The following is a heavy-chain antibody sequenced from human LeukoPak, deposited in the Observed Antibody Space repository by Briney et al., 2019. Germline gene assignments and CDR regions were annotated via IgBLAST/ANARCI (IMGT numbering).Heavy chain of an antibody. Sequence: SETLSLTCTVSGGSISNYYWSLIRQPPGKRLEWIGYIYYSGSTNYNPSLKSRVTISLDTSKNQFSLKLSSVTATDTAVYYCARHDYSTHYFDSWGQGTLVTVSS. V-gene: IGHV4-59*01. CDR2: IYYSGST. CDR1: GGSISNYY. J-gene: IGHJ4*02. D-gene: IGHD4-11*01. CDR3: ARHDYSTHYFDS.